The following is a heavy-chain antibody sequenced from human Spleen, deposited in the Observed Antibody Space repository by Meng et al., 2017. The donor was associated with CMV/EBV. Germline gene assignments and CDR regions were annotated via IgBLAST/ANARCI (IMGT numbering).Heavy chain of an antibody. V-gene: IGHV1-69*05. D-gene: IGHD2-2*01. CDR2: IIPIFGTA. CDR3: ARAPGRYCTSISCYPFDY. CDR1: GCTFSSYG. J-gene: IGHJ4*02. Sequence: SVKVSCKASGCTFSSYGVSWVRQAPGQRPEWMGGIIPIFGTAHYAQKFQVRVTITTDESTTTAYMELSSLRSEDTAIYYCARAPGRYCTSISCYPFDYWGQGTLVTVSS.